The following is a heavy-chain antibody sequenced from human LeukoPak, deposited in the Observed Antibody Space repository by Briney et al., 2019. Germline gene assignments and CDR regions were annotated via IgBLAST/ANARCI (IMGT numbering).Heavy chain of an antibody. CDR3: VRSPACSSGTCYPNWFDP. Sequence: GESLKISCRGSGYSFTNNWIGWVRQMPGKGLEWMGITYPGDSNTRYSPSFQGQVTISADKSISSAYLQWSSLKASDTAMYYCVRSPACSSGTCYPNWFDPWGQGTLVTVSS. D-gene: IGHD2-15*01. CDR2: TYPGDSNT. V-gene: IGHV5-51*01. CDR1: GYSFTNNW. J-gene: IGHJ5*02.